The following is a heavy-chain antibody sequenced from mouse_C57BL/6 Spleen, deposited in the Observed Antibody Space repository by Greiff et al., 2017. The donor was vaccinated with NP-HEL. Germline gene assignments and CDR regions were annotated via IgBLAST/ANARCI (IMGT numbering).Heavy chain of an antibody. CDR2: IRSKSNNYAT. V-gene: IGHV10-1*01. CDR1: GFSFNTYA. J-gene: IGHJ4*01. D-gene: IGHD2-2*01. CDR3: VRGGYDVKDYAMDY. Sequence: EVQLVESGGGLVQPKGSLKLSCAASGFSFNTYAMNWVRQAPGKGLEWVARIRSKSNNYATYYADSVKDRFTISRDDSESMLYLQMNNLKTEDTAMYYCVRGGYDVKDYAMDYWGQGTSVTVSS.